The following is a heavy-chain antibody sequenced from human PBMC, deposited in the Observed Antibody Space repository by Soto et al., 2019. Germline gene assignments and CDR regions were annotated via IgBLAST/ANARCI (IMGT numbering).Heavy chain of an antibody. D-gene: IGHD3-3*01. V-gene: IGHV4-59*01. CDR3: ARGRGYYDFWSGYPYAFDI. CDR2: IYYSGST. J-gene: IGHJ3*02. Sequence: QVQLQESGPGLVKPSETLSLTCTVSGGSISSYYWSWIRQPPGKGLEWIGYIYYSGSTNYNPSLKSRVTISVDTSKNQFSLKLSSVTAADTAVYYCARGRGYYDFWSGYPYAFDIWGQGTMVTVSS. CDR1: GGSISSYY.